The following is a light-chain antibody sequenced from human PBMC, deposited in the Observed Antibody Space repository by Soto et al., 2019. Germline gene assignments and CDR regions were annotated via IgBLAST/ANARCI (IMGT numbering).Light chain of an antibody. Sequence: QSVLTQPSSASGTPGQRVTISCSGSTSNIGSNTINWYQQVPAKAPNLLLNRDDQLPSGVPDRFSGSKSGTSASLAISGLQPDDEADYYCASWDNSRDAWVFGGGTKVTVL. CDR3: ASWDNSRDAWV. J-gene: IGLJ3*02. CDR2: RDD. V-gene: IGLV1-44*01. CDR1: TSNIGSNT.